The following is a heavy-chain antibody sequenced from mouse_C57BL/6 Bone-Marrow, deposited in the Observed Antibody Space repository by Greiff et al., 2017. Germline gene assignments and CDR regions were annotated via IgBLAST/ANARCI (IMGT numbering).Heavy chain of an antibody. CDR2: IRLKSDNYAT. V-gene: IGHV6-3*01. CDR3: TGNWDVRDY. Sequence: EVQLQESGGGLVQPGGSMKLSCVASGFTFSNYWMNWVRQSPEKGLEWVAQIRLKSDNYATHYAESVKGRFTISRDYSKSSFYLQMNNLRAEDTGIYYCTGNWDVRDYWGQGTTLTVSS. D-gene: IGHD4-1*01. CDR1: GFTFSNYW. J-gene: IGHJ2*01.